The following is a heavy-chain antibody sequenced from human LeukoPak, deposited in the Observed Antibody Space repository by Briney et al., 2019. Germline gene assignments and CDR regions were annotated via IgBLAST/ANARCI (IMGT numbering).Heavy chain of an antibody. CDR3: ARDGSHDYGGTSDY. V-gene: IGHV3-48*04. CDR1: GFTFSSYS. Sequence: GGSLRLSCAASGFTFSSYSMNWVRQAPGKGLEWVSYISSSSSTIHYADSVKGRFTISRDNAKNSLYLQMNSLRAEDSAVYYCARDGSHDYGGTSDYWGQGTLVTVSS. D-gene: IGHD4-23*01. J-gene: IGHJ4*02. CDR2: ISSSSSTI.